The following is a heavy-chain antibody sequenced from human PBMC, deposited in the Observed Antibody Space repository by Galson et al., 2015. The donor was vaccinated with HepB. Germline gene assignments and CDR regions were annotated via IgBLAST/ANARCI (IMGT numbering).Heavy chain of an antibody. D-gene: IGHD6-25*01. CDR2: ISGTGVST. J-gene: IGHJ6*02. CDR1: GFTFVNYA. CDR3: AKSIGFYHFYGMDV. V-gene: IGHV3-23*01. Sequence: SLRLSCAASGFTFVNYAMTWVRQAPGKGLEWVSAISGTGVSTDYADSVKGRFTISRDNSKSTLYLQMYSLRAEDRAVYYCAKSIGFYHFYGMDVWGQGTTVTVSS.